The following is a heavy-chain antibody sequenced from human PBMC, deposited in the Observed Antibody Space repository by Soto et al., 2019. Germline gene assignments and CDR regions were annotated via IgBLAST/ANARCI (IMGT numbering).Heavy chain of an antibody. V-gene: IGHV3-23*01. CDR2: ISGSGGST. CDR1: GFSFARYA. CDR3: AKDQGSSGWPFDY. Sequence: GGSLTLSCPASGFSFARYAMNWVRQAPGKGLEWVSAISGSGGSTYYADSVKGRFTISRDNSKNTLYLQMNSLRAEDTAVYYCAKDQGSSGWPFDYWGQGTLVTVSS. D-gene: IGHD6-19*01. J-gene: IGHJ4*02.